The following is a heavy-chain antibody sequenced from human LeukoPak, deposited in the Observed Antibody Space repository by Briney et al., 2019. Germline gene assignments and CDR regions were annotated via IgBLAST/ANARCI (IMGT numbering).Heavy chain of an antibody. CDR2: ICTYNGNA. D-gene: IGHD4-17*01. V-gene: IGHV1-18*01. Sequence: ASLKVSCKTSGYTFTYFGITWVRQAPGQGLEWMGWICTYNGNAKYAQNLQGRVTMTTDTSTTTVYMELRSLRSDDTAVYYCARDLEGNGDSPDIWGQGTMVTVSS. J-gene: IGHJ3*02. CDR1: GYTFTYFG. CDR3: ARDLEGNGDSPDI.